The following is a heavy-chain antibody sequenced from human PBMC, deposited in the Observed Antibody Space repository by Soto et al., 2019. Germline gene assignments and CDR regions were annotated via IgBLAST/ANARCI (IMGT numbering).Heavy chain of an antibody. V-gene: IGHV4-30-4*01. J-gene: IGHJ5*02. CDR1: GGSISSGDYY. Sequence: SETLSLTCTVSGGSISSGDYYWSWIRQPPGKGLEWIGYIYYSGSTFYNPSLKNRVTISLDTSKIQFSLKLSSVTAADPAVYYCVREGGDNGFDPWGQGTLLTVSS. CDR2: IYYSGST. D-gene: IGHD3-16*01. CDR3: VREGGDNGFDP.